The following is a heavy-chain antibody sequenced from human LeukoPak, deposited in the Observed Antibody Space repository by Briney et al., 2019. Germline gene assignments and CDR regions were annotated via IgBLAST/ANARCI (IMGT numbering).Heavy chain of an antibody. J-gene: IGHJ5*02. D-gene: IGHD2-8*01. Sequence: RGSLRLSCTASGFDFSRYSMNWVRQAPGKGLEWVSTISNHGLDIYYADSLKGRLTISRDNAENTVYLEMSDLRAEDTALYYCAKDSIIVMSWGFDLWGQGTLVTVSP. CDR1: GFDFSRYS. CDR3: AKDSIIVMSWGFDL. CDR2: ISNHGLDI. V-gene: IGHV3-21*01.